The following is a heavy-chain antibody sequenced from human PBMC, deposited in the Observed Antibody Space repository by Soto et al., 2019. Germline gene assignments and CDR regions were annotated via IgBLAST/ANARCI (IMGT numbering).Heavy chain of an antibody. V-gene: IGHV1-69*05. Sequence: ASVKVSCKASGGTFSSYAISWVRQAPGQGLEWMGGIIPIFGTANYAQKLQGRVTMTTDTSTSTAYMELRSLRSDDTAVYYCARESSSSCHDYWGQGTLVTVSS. CDR2: IIPIFGTA. CDR1: GGTFSSYA. J-gene: IGHJ4*02. CDR3: ARESSSSCHDY. D-gene: IGHD6-13*01.